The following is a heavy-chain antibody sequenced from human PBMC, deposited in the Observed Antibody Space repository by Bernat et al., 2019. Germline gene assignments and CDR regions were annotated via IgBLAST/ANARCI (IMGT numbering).Heavy chain of an antibody. J-gene: IGHJ4*02. CDR2: ISAYNGNT. CDR1: GYTFTNYG. D-gene: IGHD2-8*01. V-gene: IGHV1-18*01. CDR3: ARDRGECTDSVCFLDY. Sequence: QVQLVQSGAEVKKPGASVKVSCKASGYTFTNYGISWVRQAPGQGLEWMGWISAYNGNTNYAQKLQGRVTMTRDTSASTAYMDLRSLSSDDTAVYYCARDRGECTDSVCFLDYWGQGTLVTVSS.